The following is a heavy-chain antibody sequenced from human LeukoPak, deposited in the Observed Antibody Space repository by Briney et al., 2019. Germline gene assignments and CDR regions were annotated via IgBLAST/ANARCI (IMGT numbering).Heavy chain of an antibody. J-gene: IGHJ6*02. CDR3: ARGRYYGSGSYYPYYYYGMDV. D-gene: IGHD3-10*01. CDR2: MNPNSGNT. V-gene: IGHV1-8*01. Sequence: ASVKVSCKASGYTFTSYDINWVRQATEQGLEWMGWMNPNSGNTGYAQKFQGRVTMTRNTSISTAYMELSSLRSEDTAVYYCARGRYYGSGSYYPYYYYGMDVWGQGTTVTVSS. CDR1: GYTFTSYD.